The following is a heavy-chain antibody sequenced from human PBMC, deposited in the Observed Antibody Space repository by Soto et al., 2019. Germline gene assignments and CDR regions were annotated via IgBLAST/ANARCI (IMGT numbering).Heavy chain of an antibody. J-gene: IGHJ6*02. CDR2: ISAYNGNT. D-gene: IGHD3-22*01. Sequence: ASVKVSCKASGYTFTSYGISWVRRAPGQGLEWMGWISAYNGNTNYAQKLQGRVTMTTDTSTSTAYMELRSLRSDDTAVYYCARGTYYYDSSGYLYGMDVWGQGTTVTVSS. V-gene: IGHV1-18*04. CDR3: ARGTYYYDSSGYLYGMDV. CDR1: GYTFTSYG.